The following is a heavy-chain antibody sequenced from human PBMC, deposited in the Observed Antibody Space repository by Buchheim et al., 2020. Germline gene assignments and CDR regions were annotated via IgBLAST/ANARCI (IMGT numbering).Heavy chain of an antibody. Sequence: QVQLVQSGAEVKKPGASVKVSCKASGYTFTGYYMHWVRQAPGQGLEWMGGIIPIFGTANYAQKFQGRVTITADESTSTAYMELSSLRSEDTAVYYCARAPQPYCSGGSCYLALSWFDPWGQGTL. CDR1: GYTFTGYY. CDR2: IIPIFGTA. CDR3: ARAPQPYCSGGSCYLALSWFDP. J-gene: IGHJ5*02. V-gene: IGHV1-69*01. D-gene: IGHD2-15*01.